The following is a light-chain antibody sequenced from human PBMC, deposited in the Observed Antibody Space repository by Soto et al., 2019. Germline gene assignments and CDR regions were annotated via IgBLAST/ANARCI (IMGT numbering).Light chain of an antibody. CDR2: DVS. J-gene: IGLJ1*01. CDR1: SSDVGGYNY. V-gene: IGLV2-14*01. Sequence: QSALTQPASVSGSPGQSITISCTGTSSDVGGYNYVSWYQQHPGKAPKLMIYDVSNRPSGVSNHFSGSKSGNTASLTISGIQAEDEDDYYCRSYTSSSTPYVFGTGTKVTVL. CDR3: RSYTSSSTPYV.